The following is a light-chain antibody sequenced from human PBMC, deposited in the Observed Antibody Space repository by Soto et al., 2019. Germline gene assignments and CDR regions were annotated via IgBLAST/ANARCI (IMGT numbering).Light chain of an antibody. CDR3: GAWENSLTVYV. CDR1: SSNIAANS. Sequence: VLTQPPSVSAAPGQEVPISCSGSSSNIAANSVSWYQHLPGTAPKLLIYDSDRRPSGIPARFSGSKSGTSATLGITGLQTGDEADYYCGAWENSLTVYVFGSGTKVTVL. CDR2: DSD. J-gene: IGLJ1*01. V-gene: IGLV1-51*01.